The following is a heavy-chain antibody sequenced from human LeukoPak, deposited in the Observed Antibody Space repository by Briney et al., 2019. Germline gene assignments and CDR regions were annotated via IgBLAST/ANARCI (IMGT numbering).Heavy chain of an antibody. CDR2: IKQDGSEK. D-gene: IGHD2-21*01. CDR3: ARYCGGDCFGMDV. V-gene: IGHV3-7*01. J-gene: IGHJ6*02. CDR1: GFTFSSYS. Sequence: AGGSLRLSCAASGFTFSSYSMNWVRQAPGKGLEWVANIKQDGSEKYSVDSVKGRFTISRDNAKNSLYLQMNSLRTEDTAVYYCARYCGGDCFGMDVWGQGTSVTASS.